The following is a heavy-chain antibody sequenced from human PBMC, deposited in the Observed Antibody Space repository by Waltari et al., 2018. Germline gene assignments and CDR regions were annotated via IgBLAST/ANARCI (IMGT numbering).Heavy chain of an antibody. CDR1: VDSVTNNYW. D-gene: IGHD2-15*01. J-gene: IGHJ4*02. Sequence: QLQLQESGPGLVKPSGTLSLTCTVSVDSVTNNYWWSWVRQSPGKGLEWLGQIHGSGRTNYNPSFASRITVSIDTSNNQFSLKVTSATAADTAVYYCARDRGRGLYLDSWGRGALLTVS. V-gene: IGHV4-4*02. CDR3: ARDRGRGLYLDS. CDR2: IHGSGRT.